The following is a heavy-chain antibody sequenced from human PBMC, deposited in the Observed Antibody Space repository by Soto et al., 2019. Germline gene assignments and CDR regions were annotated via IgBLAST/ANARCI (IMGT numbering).Heavy chain of an antibody. Sequence: SETLSLTCTVSGVSISDTSYYWCWIRQPPGKRLEWIGSIYYSWNTYYNPSLKSRLTISVDSSKNQFSLNMTSVTAADTAVYYCAQIVVVTATSRYFDYWGQGTLVTVS. CDR1: GVSISDTSYY. J-gene: IGHJ4*02. CDR2: IYYSWNT. D-gene: IGHD2-21*02. CDR3: AQIVVVTATSRYFDY. V-gene: IGHV4-39*01.